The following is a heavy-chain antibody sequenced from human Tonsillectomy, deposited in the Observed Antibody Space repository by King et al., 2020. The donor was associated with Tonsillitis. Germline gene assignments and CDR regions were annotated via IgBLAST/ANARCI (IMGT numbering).Heavy chain of an antibody. V-gene: IGHV3-23*04. Sequence: VQLVESGGGLVQPGGSLRLSCAASGFTFRTYAMSWVRQAPGKGLEWVSTISGNAANTYSADSVRGRFAISRDNSRNTLYLQVNSLRAEDTAVYYCTNDYGLYWGQGTMVTVSS. D-gene: IGHD4-17*01. J-gene: IGHJ3*01. CDR2: ISGNAANT. CDR1: GFTFRTYA. CDR3: TNDYGLY.